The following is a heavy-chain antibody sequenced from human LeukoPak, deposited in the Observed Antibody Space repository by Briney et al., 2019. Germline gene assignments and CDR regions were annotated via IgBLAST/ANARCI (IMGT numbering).Heavy chain of an antibody. V-gene: IGHV3-7*01. D-gene: IGHD3-3*01. Sequence: GGSLRLSCAASGFTFSSYWMSWVRQAPGKGLEWVANIKQDGSEKYYVDSVKGRFTISRDNAKNSLYLQMNSLRAEDTAVYYCARGKYYDFWSGPWTPTFDYWGQGTLVTVSS. CDR1: GFTFSSYW. CDR2: IKQDGSEK. J-gene: IGHJ4*02. CDR3: ARGKYYDFWSGPWTPTFDY.